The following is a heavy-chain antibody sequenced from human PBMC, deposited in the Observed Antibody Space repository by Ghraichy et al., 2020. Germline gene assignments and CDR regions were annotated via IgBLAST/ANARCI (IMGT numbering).Heavy chain of an antibody. CDR3: ARGGHI. D-gene: IGHD3-10*01. Sequence: GESLNISCAASGFTFSSFWMTWVRQAPGKGLEWVANIKPDGSEKYYVDSVRGRFTISRDNAKNSLYLQMNGLRAEDTAVYYCARGGHIWGQGTMVIVSS. CDR2: IKPDGSEK. V-gene: IGHV3-7*03. CDR1: GFTFSSFW. J-gene: IGHJ3*02.